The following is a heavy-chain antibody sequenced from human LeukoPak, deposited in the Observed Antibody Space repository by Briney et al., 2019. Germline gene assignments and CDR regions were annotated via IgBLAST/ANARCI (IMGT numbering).Heavy chain of an antibody. V-gene: IGHV1-69*05. CDR2: IIPIFGTA. CDR3: AARRDSYNYFDY. CDR1: GGTFSSYA. J-gene: IGHJ4*02. D-gene: IGHD5-24*01. Sequence: ASVKVSCKASGGTFSSYAISWVRQAPGQGLEWMGGIIPIFGTANYAQKFQGRVTITTDESTSTAYMELSSLRSEDTAVYYCAARRDSYNYFDYWGQGTLVTVSS.